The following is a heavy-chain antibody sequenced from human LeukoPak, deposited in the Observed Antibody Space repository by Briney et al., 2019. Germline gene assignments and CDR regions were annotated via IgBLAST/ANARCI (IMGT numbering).Heavy chain of an antibody. V-gene: IGHV3-73*01. CDR2: IRSKANSFAT. J-gene: IGHJ3*02. CDR1: GFTFSGST. Sequence: GGSLRLSCAASGFTFSGSTMQWVRQASGKGLEWVGHIRSKANSFATAYGASVKGRFTISRDDSKNMGYLQMNSLKTEDTAVYYCGSRGTTADSSALDIWGQGTMVTVSS. CDR3: GSRGTTADSSALDI. D-gene: IGHD1-1*01.